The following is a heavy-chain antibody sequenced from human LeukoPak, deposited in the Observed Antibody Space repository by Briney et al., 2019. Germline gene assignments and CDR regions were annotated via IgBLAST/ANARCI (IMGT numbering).Heavy chain of an antibody. CDR3: ARDNRGNDY. CDR1: GGTFSSYA. Sequence: ASVKVSCKASGGTFSSYAITWVRQAPGQGLEWMGWISAYNGNTNYAQKLQGRVTMTTDTSTSTAYMELRSLRSDDTAVYYCARDNRGNDYWGQGTLVTVSS. CDR2: ISAYNGNT. V-gene: IGHV1-18*01. J-gene: IGHJ4*02. D-gene: IGHD3-10*01.